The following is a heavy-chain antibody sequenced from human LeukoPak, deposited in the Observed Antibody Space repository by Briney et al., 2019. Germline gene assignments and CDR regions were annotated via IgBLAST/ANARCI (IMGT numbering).Heavy chain of an antibody. CDR1: GFTFSSYS. Sequence: GGSLRLSCAASGFTFSSYSMNWVRQAPGKGLEWVSSISSSSSYIYYADSVKGRFTISRDNAKNSLYLQMNSLRAEDTAVYYCAREVWFGELHSNAFDIWGQGTMVTVSS. D-gene: IGHD3-10*01. V-gene: IGHV3-21*01. CDR3: AREVWFGELHSNAFDI. CDR2: ISSSSSYI. J-gene: IGHJ3*02.